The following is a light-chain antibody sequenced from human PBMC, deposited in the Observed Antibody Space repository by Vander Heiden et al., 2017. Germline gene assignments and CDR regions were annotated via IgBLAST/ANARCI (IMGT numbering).Light chain of an antibody. CDR3: IQTLQTPLT. V-gene: IGKV2-28*01. Sequence: DIVMTQSPLSLPVTPGEPASISCRSSQSLLHSNGYNYLDWYLQKPGQSPQLLIYLGSNRASGVPDRFSGSGSGTDFTLKISRVEAEDVGVYYCIQTLQTPLTFGGGTKVEIK. J-gene: IGKJ4*01. CDR1: QSLLHSNGYNY. CDR2: LGS.